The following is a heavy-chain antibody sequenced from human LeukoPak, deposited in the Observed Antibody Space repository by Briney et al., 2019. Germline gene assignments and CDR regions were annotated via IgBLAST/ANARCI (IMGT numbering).Heavy chain of an antibody. D-gene: IGHD6-13*01. CDR3: ARIAAAGPYDY. J-gene: IGHJ4*02. CDR1: GYTFTSYY. V-gene: IGHV1-46*01. Sequence: GASVKVSCKASGYTFTSYYMHWVRQAPGQGLEWIGIINPSGGSTSYAQKFQGRVTMTRDMSTSTVYMELRRLRSEDTAVYYCARIAAAGPYDYWGQGTLVTVSS. CDR2: INPSGGST.